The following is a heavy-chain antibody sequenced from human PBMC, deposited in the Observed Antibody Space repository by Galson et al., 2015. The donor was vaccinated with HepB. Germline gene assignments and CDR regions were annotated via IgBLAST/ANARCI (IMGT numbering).Heavy chain of an antibody. CDR2: ISGSGGST. Sequence: SLRVSCAASGFTFSSYAMSWVRQAPGKGLEWVSAISGSGGSTYYADSVKGRFTISRDNSKNTLYLQMNSLRAEDTAVYYCANTGYSSGWTTYYFDYWGQGTLVTVSS. CDR1: GFTFSSYA. V-gene: IGHV3-23*01. D-gene: IGHD6-19*01. J-gene: IGHJ4*02. CDR3: ANTGYSSGWTTYYFDY.